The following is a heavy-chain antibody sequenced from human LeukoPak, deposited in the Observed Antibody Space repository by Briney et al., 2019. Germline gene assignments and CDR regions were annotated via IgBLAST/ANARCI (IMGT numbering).Heavy chain of an antibody. Sequence: ASVKVSCKASGYTFTGYYMHWVRQAPGQGLEWMGRINPNSGGTNYAQKFQGRVTMTRDTSISTAYMELSRLRSDDTAVYYCARENDRSGYSDDYWGQGTLVTVSS. CDR1: GYTFTGYY. D-gene: IGHD3-22*01. CDR2: INPNSGGT. V-gene: IGHV1-2*06. J-gene: IGHJ4*02. CDR3: ARENDRSGYSDDY.